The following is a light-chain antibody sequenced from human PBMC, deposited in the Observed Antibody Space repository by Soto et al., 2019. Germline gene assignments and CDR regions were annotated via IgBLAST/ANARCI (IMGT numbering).Light chain of an antibody. Sequence: IVMPQSPATLSVSPGERATLSCMASQSVSGNYLACYQQKPGHAPRLLIYGASSRATGIPVRFSGSGSGTDFTLTISSLQPEDFATYYCQQSYSTPVTFGGGTKVDIK. CDR3: QQSYSTPVT. V-gene: IGKV3D-20*02. CDR1: QSVSGNY. J-gene: IGKJ4*01. CDR2: GAS.